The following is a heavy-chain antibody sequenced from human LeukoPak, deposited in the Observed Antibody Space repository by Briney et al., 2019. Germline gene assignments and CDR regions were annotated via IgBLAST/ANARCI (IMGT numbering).Heavy chain of an antibody. J-gene: IGHJ4*02. CDR3: ASYGLDFDFALDY. CDR1: GFTLSSFW. V-gene: IGHV3-74*01. D-gene: IGHD3-3*01. CDR2: VKGDGSST. Sequence: GGSLRLSCAASGFTLSSFWMHWVRQAPGKGLVWVSRVKGDGSSTTYAESVKGRFTISRDNAKNTLYLQMNSLRAEDTAVYYCASYGLDFDFALDYWGQGALVTVSS.